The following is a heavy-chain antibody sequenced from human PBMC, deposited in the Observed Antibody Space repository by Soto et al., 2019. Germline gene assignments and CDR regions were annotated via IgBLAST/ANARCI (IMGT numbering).Heavy chain of an antibody. CDR1: GFTLSHYA. CDR3: AKDLTAEDYPRGLFDF. CDR2: TSHNGSTV. Sequence: GGSLRLSCAASGFTLSHYAITVVRQAPGKGLEWVSVTSHNGSTVYYADSVKGRFTISRDNSKNTLDLQMNSLGVEDTATYFCAKDLTAEDYPRGLFDFWGQGTLVTVSS. J-gene: IGHJ4*02. D-gene: IGHD2-21*02. V-gene: IGHV3-23*01.